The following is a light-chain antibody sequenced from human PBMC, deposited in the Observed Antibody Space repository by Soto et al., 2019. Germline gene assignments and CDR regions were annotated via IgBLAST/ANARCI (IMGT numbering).Light chain of an antibody. CDR2: DDS. Sequence: SYELTQPPSVSVAPGQTARMTCGGSDIGSKSVHWYQQKPGQAPVLVVYDDSDRPSGIPERFSGSNSGNTATLTISRVEAGDEADYYCQVWDSSSDHVVFGGVTKLTVL. J-gene: IGLJ2*01. CDR3: QVWDSSSDHVV. CDR1: DIGSKS. V-gene: IGLV3-21*02.